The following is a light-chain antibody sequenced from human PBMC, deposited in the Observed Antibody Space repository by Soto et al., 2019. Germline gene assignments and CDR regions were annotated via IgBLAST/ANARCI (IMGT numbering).Light chain of an antibody. CDR3: QSYDSSLSGSRV. V-gene: IGLV1-40*01. J-gene: IGLJ2*01. CDR2: GNS. Sequence: QSVLPQPPSVSGAPGQRVTISCTGSSSNIGAGYDVHWYQQLPGTAPKLLIYGNSNRPSGVPDRFSGSKSGTSASLAITGLQAEDEADYYCQSYDSSLSGSRVFGGGTKVTVL. CDR1: SSNIGAGYD.